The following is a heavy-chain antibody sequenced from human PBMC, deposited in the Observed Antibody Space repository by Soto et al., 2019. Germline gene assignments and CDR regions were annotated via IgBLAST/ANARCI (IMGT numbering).Heavy chain of an antibody. Sequence: GGSLRLSCAPSGFTFSSNEMNWVRQAPGKGLEWVSYISVSGSMRFYADAVRGRFTISRDNTKKMLYLQMNSLRVEDKALYYCATAGLTGTVWGQGTTVTVYS. CDR1: GFTFSSNE. V-gene: IGHV3-48*03. CDR3: ATAGLTGTV. J-gene: IGHJ6*02. CDR2: ISVSGSMR. D-gene: IGHD3-9*01.